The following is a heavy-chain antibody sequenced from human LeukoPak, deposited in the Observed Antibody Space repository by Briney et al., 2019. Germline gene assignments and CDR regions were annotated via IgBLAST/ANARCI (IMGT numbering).Heavy chain of an antibody. CDR2: IYYSGST. J-gene: IGHJ6*03. D-gene: IGHD6-19*01. Sequence: SETLSLTCTVSGGSISSSSYYWGWIRQPPGKGLEWIGSIYYSGSTYYNPSLKSRVTISVDTSKNQFSLKLSSVTAADTAVYYCARHAGGHQWLVRDYHYFYMDVWGKGTTVTISS. CDR3: ARHAGGHQWLVRDYHYFYMDV. V-gene: IGHV4-39*01. CDR1: GGSISSSSYY.